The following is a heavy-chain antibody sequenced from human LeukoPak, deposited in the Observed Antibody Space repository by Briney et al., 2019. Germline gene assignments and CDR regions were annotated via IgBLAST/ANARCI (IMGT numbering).Heavy chain of an antibody. Sequence: GGSLRLSCAASGLTFRRDWMNWVRQAPGKGLECVSVIYSGGSTYYADSVKGRFTISRDNSKNTLYLQMNSLRAEDTAVYYCARARGRTSGFDSWGQGTLVTVSS. CDR2: IYSGGST. CDR1: GLTFRRDW. D-gene: IGHD1-26*01. CDR3: ARARGRTSGFDS. J-gene: IGHJ4*02. V-gene: IGHV3-53*01.